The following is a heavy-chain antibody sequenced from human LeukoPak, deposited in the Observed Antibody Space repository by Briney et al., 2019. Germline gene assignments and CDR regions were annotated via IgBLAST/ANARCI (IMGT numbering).Heavy chain of an antibody. Sequence: PGESLKISCKGSGYSFASYWIGWVRQMPGKGLEWMGIIYPGDSDTRYSPSFQGQVTISADKSISTAYLQWSSLKASDTAMYYCARQRYDFWSGVDYWGQGTLVTVSS. CDR1: GYSFASYW. CDR3: ARQRYDFWSGVDY. CDR2: IYPGDSDT. J-gene: IGHJ4*02. D-gene: IGHD3-3*01. V-gene: IGHV5-51*01.